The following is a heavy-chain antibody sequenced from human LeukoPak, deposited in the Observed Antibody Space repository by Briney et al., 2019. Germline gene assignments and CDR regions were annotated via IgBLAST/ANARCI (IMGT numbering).Heavy chain of an antibody. V-gene: IGHV1-69*05. CDR3: ARVVVVRPLGNYYYYMDV. CDR2: IIPIFGTA. Sequence: SVKVSCKASGGTFSSYAISWVRQAPGQGLEWMGGIIPIFGTANYAQKFQGRVTITTDVSTSTAYMELSSLRSEDTAVYYCARVVVVRPLGNYYYYMDVWGRGTTVTVSS. J-gene: IGHJ6*03. D-gene: IGHD2-2*01. CDR1: GGTFSSYA.